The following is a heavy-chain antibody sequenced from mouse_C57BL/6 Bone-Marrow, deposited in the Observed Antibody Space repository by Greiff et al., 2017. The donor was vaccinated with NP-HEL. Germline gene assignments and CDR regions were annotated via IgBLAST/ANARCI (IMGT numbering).Heavy chain of an antibody. CDR3: SEDTADYDWGCDLRRGAMDY. D-gene: IGHD1-1*01. Sequence: QVQLKQSGPELARPWASVKISCPAFYTFFSRVHFAIRDTNFWMQWVKERPGLGLEWIGAIYPGNGDTSYNQKFKGKATFTADKSSSTAYMKLGRMTSEDTADYDWGCDLRRGAMDYWGQGTTVTVSS. CDR2: GLGLEWIG. J-gene: IGHJ4*01. V-gene: IGHV1-87*01. CDR1: YTFFSRVH.